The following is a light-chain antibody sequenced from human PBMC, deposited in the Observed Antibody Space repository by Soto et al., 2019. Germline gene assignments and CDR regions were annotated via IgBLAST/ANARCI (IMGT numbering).Light chain of an antibody. CDR1: SSDVGGYKY. Sequence: QSALTQPASVSGSPGQSITISCTGTSSDVGGYKYVSWYQQHPRKAPKLMIHEVSGRPSGVSSRFSGSKSGNTASLTISGLQAEDEADYYCSSYTSSTTLVFGVGTKLTVL. CDR2: EVS. CDR3: SSYTSSTTLV. J-gene: IGLJ2*01. V-gene: IGLV2-14*01.